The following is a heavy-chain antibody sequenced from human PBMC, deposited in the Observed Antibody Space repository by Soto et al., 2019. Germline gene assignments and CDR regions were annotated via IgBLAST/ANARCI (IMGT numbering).Heavy chain of an antibody. CDR3: ARRGLGNLFDY. CDR1: GGSINSNTYS. CDR2: IYYSGST. J-gene: IGHJ4*02. Sequence: QLQLQESGPGLVKPSETLSLTCTVSGGSINSNTYSWAWIRQPPEKGLEWIGTIYYSGSTYYNPSLKSRVTITVPTSKNEFSLKLSSFTAADTAVFYWARRGLGNLFDYWGQGALVTVSS. D-gene: IGHD6-19*01. V-gene: IGHV4-39*01.